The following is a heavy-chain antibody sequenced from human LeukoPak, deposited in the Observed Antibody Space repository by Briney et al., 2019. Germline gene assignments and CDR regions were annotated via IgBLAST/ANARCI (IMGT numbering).Heavy chain of an antibody. J-gene: IGHJ4*02. CDR1: GFTFSSYA. V-gene: IGHV3-30-3*01. Sequence: GGSLRLSCAASGFTFSSYAMHWVRQAPGKGLEWVAVISYDGSNKYYADSVKGRFTISRDNAKNTLYLQMNSLRAEDTAVYYCARGEVVVPSGYWGQGTLVTVSS. CDR3: ARGEVVVPSGY. CDR2: ISYDGSNK. D-gene: IGHD3-22*01.